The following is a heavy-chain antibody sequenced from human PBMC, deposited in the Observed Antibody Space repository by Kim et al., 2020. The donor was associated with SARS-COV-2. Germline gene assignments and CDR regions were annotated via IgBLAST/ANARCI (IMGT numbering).Heavy chain of an antibody. CDR1: GYTFTSYG. CDR3: AILQRPRRTSGYDWGAFDI. Sequence: ASVKVSCKASGYTFTSYGISWVRQAPGQGLEWMGLISAYNGNTNYAQKLQGRVTMTTDTSTSTAYMELRSLRSDDTAVYYCAILQRPRRTSGYDWGAFDIWGQGTMVTVSS. J-gene: IGHJ3*02. V-gene: IGHV1-18*01. D-gene: IGHD5-12*01. CDR2: ISAYNGNT.